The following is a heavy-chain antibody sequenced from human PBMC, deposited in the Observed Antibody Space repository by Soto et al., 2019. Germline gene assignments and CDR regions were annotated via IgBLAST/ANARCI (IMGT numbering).Heavy chain of an antibody. V-gene: IGHV3-23*01. D-gene: IGHD6-19*01. CDR2: ISGSGGSA. CDR1: GFSFSNYA. CDR3: VREASGWYSRGSFDF. J-gene: IGHJ3*01. Sequence: GGSLRLSCAVSGFSFSNYAMNWVRQAPGKGLEWVSVISGSGGSASYADSVQGRFTISRDNSNNTLYLQMNSLRAEDTAIYSCVREASGWYSRGSFDFWGRGTMVTVSS.